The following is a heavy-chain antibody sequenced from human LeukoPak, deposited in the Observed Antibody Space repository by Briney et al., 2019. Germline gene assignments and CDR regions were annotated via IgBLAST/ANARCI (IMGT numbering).Heavy chain of an antibody. D-gene: IGHD4-11*01. Sequence: SETLSLTCTVSGGSISSDDWSWIRQPLRKGLEWSGNIYDSGNSNYNPSLKSRVNISLDTSNNNLSLKLTSVNDAATAVYYCASRRPAYSTFDYWGQGTLVTVSS. CDR2: IYDSGNS. J-gene: IGHJ4*02. CDR1: GGSISSDD. CDR3: ASRRPAYSTFDY. V-gene: IGHV4-59*01.